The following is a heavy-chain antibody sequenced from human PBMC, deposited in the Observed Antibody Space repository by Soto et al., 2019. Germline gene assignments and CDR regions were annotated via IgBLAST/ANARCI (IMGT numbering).Heavy chain of an antibody. CDR3: AGQHLVVGYFDL. Sequence: QVQLQELGPGLVKPSGTLSLTCGVSGGSISSSDWWSWVRQPPGKDLEWVGEIYHNGFTNYNPSLKSRVSISVDKSKNQFSLKLSSVTAAVTAVYYCAGQHLVVGYFDLWGRGTLVTVSS. CDR1: GGSISSSDW. V-gene: IGHV4-4*02. J-gene: IGHJ2*01. D-gene: IGHD6-13*01. CDR2: IYHNGFT.